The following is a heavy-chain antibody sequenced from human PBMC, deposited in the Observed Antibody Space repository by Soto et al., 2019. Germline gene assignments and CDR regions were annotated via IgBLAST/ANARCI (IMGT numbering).Heavy chain of an antibody. CDR1: GFTFSSYS. J-gene: IGHJ6*02. CDR3: ARDPPKTFCGGDCYYYYYGMDV. Sequence: EVQLVESGGGLVKPGGSLRLSCAASGFTFSSYSMNWVRQAPGKGLEWVSSISSSSSYIYYADSVKGRFTISRDNAKNSLYLPMNSLRAEDTAVYYCARDPPKTFCGGDCYYYYYGMDVWGQGTTVTVSS. V-gene: IGHV3-21*01. D-gene: IGHD2-21*02. CDR2: ISSSSSYI.